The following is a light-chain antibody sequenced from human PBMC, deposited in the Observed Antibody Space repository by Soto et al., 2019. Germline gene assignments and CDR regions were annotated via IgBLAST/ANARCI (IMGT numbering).Light chain of an antibody. CDR2: GAS. J-gene: IGKJ5*01. V-gene: IGKV3-15*01. Sequence: EIELTQSPGTRSLSPLEISTLSCKASQSISSTLLAWYQQKTGQAPRLLLYGASTRATGIPVRFSGSGFGTEFTLTISSLQSEDFAVYYCQQYKNWPLFGQGTRLEIK. CDR3: QQYKNWPL. CDR1: QSISST.